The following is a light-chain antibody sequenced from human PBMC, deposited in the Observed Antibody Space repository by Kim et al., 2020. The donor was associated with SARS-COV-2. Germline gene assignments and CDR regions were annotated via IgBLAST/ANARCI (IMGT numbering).Light chain of an antibody. CDR2: YDS. V-gene: IGLV3-21*04. CDR1: NIGSKS. Sequence: APGKTARITCGGNNIGSKSVHWYQQKPGQAPVLVIYYDSDRPSGIPERFSGSNSGNTATLTISRVEAGDEADYYCQVWDSSSDHPVFGTGTKVTV. CDR3: QVWDSSSDHPV. J-gene: IGLJ1*01.